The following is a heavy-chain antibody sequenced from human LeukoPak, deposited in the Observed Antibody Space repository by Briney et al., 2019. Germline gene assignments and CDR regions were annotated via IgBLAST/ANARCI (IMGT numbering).Heavy chain of an antibody. CDR3: ARDRGYSSVSGYGMDV. CDR2: IYYSGST. CDR1: GGSISSYY. J-gene: IGHJ6*02. D-gene: IGHD6-19*01. V-gene: IGHV4-59*01. Sequence: SETLSLTCTVSGGSISSYYWSWIRQPPGKGLEGIGYIYYSGSTNYNPSLKSRVTISVDTSKNQFSLKLSSVTAADTAVYYCARDRGYSSVSGYGMDVWGQGTTVTVSS.